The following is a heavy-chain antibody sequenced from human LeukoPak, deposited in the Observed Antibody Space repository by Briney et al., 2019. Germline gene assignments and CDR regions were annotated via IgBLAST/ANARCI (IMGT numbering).Heavy chain of an antibody. V-gene: IGHV4-34*01. J-gene: IGHJ6*03. D-gene: IGHD3-10*01. Sequence: PSETLSLTCAVYGGSFSGYYWSWIRQPPGKGLEWIGEINHSGSTNYNPSLKSRVTISVDTSKNQFSLKLSSVTAADTAVYYCARPYYYGSGSYYYMDVWGKGTTDTVSS. CDR2: INHSGST. CDR3: ARPYYYGSGSYYYMDV. CDR1: GGSFSGYY.